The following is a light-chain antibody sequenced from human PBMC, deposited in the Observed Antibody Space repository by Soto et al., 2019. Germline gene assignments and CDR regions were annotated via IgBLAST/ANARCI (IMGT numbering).Light chain of an antibody. Sequence: EIGLTQSPGTLSLSPGERATLSCRASQSVSSSYLAWYQQKPRQAPSLLISGTSSRATAIPDRFSGSGSGTDFTLTISRLEPEDFAVYYCQQYGSSSWTFGQGTKV. CDR3: QQYGSSSWT. J-gene: IGKJ1*01. CDR1: QSVSSSY. CDR2: GTS. V-gene: IGKV3-20*01.